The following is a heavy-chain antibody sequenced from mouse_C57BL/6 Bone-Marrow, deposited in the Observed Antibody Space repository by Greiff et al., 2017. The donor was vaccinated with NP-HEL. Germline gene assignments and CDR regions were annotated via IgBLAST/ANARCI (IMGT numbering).Heavy chain of an antibody. V-gene: IGHV14-2*01. CDR3: ARSFLSTTVVATNYFDY. D-gene: IGHD1-1*01. CDR1: GFNIKDYY. J-gene: IGHJ2*01. Sequence: VQLQQSGAELVKPGASVKLSCTASGFNIKDYYMHWVKQRTEQGLEWIGRIDPEDGETKYAPKFQGKATITADTSSNTAYLQLSSLTSEDTAVYYCARSFLSTTVVATNYFDYWGQGTTPTVSS. CDR2: IDPEDGET.